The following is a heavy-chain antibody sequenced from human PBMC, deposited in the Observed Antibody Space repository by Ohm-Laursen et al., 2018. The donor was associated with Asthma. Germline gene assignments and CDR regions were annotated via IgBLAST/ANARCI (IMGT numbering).Heavy chain of an antibody. CDR2: IPPVGGAP. CDR3: TKGRLSIVGTNFDY. CDR1: GDTFNIFGNSW. J-gene: IGHJ4*02. Sequence: SLRLSCTASGDTFNIFGNSWMAWVRQAPGKGLEWLAKIPPVGGAPVYVDSVKGRSTISRDNAKNSLYLQMNSLRPDDTAFYYCTKGRLSIVGTNFDYWGQGTQVTVSS. D-gene: IGHD5-12*01. V-gene: IGHV3-7*05.